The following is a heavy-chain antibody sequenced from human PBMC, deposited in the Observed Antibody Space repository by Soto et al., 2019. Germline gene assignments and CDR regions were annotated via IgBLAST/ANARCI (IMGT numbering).Heavy chain of an antibody. CDR2: ISGSGGST. Sequence: VQLLESGGGLVQPGGSLRLSCAASGFTFSSYAMSWVRQAPGKGLEWVSAISGSGGSTYYADSVKGRFTISRDNSKNTLYLQMNSLRAEDTAVYYCAKDRFSASGYPAAHAFDVWGQGTMVTVSS. J-gene: IGHJ3*01. CDR3: AKDRFSASGYPAAHAFDV. CDR1: GFTFSSYA. D-gene: IGHD5-12*01. V-gene: IGHV3-23*01.